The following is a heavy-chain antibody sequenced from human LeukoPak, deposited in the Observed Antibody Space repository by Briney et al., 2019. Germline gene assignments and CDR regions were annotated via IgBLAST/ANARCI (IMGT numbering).Heavy chain of an antibody. D-gene: IGHD2-15*01. CDR2: INPSGGST. V-gene: IGHV1-46*01. CDR1: GYTFTSYY. CDR3: ARSYWSVGYCSGGSCSNSRAWFDP. J-gene: IGHJ5*02. Sequence: GASVKVSCKASGYTFTSYYMHWVRQAPGQGLEWMGIINPSGGSTSYAQKFQGRVTMTRDMSTSTVYMELSSLRSEDTAVYYCARSYWSVGYCSGGSCSNSRAWFDPWGQEPWSPSPQ.